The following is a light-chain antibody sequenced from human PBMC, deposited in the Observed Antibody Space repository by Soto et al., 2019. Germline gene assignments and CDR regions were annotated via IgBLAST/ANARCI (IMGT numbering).Light chain of an antibody. J-gene: IGKJ2*01. Sequence: DIQMTQSPSTLSASVGDRVTITCRASQSISSWLAWYQQKPGRAPKFLIYKASRLESGVPSRFSCSGSGTAFTLTISSLQPDDFATYYCQQYNSYPYTFGQGTKLEIK. CDR3: QQYNSYPYT. V-gene: IGKV1-5*03. CDR1: QSISSW. CDR2: KAS.